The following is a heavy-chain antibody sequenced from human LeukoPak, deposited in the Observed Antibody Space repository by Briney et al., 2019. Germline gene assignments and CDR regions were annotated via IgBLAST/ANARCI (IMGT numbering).Heavy chain of an antibody. V-gene: IGHV4-30-4*01. CDR2: IYYSGST. CDR1: GGSISSGDYY. J-gene: IGHJ3*02. Sequence: SETLSLTCTVSGGSISSGDYYWSWIRQPPGKGLEWIGYIYYSGSTYYNPSLKSRVIMSLDTSKSQFSLSLGSVTAADTAVYYCARDNNGLYFGVRGFDIWGQGKMVIVSS. D-gene: IGHD3-3*01. CDR3: ARDNNGLYFGVRGFDI.